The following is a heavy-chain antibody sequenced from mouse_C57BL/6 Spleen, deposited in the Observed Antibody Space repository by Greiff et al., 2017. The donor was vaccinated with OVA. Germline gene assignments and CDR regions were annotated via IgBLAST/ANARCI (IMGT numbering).Heavy chain of an antibody. CDR3: ARNYYGSDY. V-gene: IGHV1-54*01. J-gene: IGHJ2*01. CDR2: INPGSGGT. CDR1: GYAFTNYL. Sequence: VQRVESGAELVRPGTSVKVSCKASGYAFTNYLIEWVKQRPGQGLEWIGVINPGSGGTNYNEKFKGKATLTADKSSSTAYMQLSSLTSEDSAVYFCARNYYGSDYWGQGTTLTVSS. D-gene: IGHD1-1*01.